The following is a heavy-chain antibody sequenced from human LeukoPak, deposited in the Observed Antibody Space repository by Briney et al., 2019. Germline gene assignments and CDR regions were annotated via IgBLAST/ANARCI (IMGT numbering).Heavy chain of an antibody. CDR1: GGSISSGSYY. V-gene: IGHV4-61*02. J-gene: IGHJ6*03. CDR3: ARDTANYYDSSGYYPNYYYYYMDV. CDR2: IYTSGST. D-gene: IGHD3-22*01. Sequence: SETLSLTCTVSGGSISSGSYYWSWIRQPAGKGLEWIGRIYTSGSTNYNPSLKSRVTISVDTSKNQFSLQLSSVTAADTAVYYCARDTANYYDSSGYYPNYYYYYMDVWGKGTTVTVSS.